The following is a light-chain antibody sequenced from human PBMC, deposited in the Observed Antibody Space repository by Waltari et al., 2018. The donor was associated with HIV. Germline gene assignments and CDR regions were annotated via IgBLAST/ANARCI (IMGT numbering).Light chain of an antibody. CDR1: SSNIGRNY. V-gene: IGLV1-47*01. CDR2: TNN. Sequence: QSVLTQPPSASGTPGQRVTISCSGSSSNIGRNYVYWYQQLPGPAPKLLIYTNNQRPSGVPDRCSGSKSGTSASLSISGLRSEDEADYYCAAWNDRLSGYVFGTGTKVTV. J-gene: IGLJ1*01. CDR3: AAWNDRLSGYV.